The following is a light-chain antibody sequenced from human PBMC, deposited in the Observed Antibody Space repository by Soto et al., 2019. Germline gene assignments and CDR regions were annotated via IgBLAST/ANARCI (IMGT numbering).Light chain of an antibody. Sequence: QSVLTQPASVSGSPGQSITVSCTGINSDVGIYNLVSWYQHHPGKAPKLVIYEGTKRPSGVSSRFSGSKSGNTASLTISGLQAEDEGDYYCCSYTSSGTVVFGGGTKVTVL. CDR3: CSYTSSGTVV. CDR2: EGT. V-gene: IGLV2-14*02. CDR1: NSDVGIYNL. J-gene: IGLJ2*01.